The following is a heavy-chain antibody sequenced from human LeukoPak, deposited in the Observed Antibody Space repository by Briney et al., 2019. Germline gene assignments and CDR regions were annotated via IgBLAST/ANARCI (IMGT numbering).Heavy chain of an antibody. Sequence: GASVKVSCKASGYTFTSYGISWVRQAPGQGLEWMGWISAYNSNTNYAQKLQGRVTMTTDTSTSTAYMELRSLRSDDTAVYYCARDSGYGSGSFNWFDPWGQGTLVTVSS. V-gene: IGHV1-18*01. J-gene: IGHJ5*02. D-gene: IGHD3-10*01. CDR2: ISAYNSNT. CDR3: ARDSGYGSGSFNWFDP. CDR1: GYTFTSYG.